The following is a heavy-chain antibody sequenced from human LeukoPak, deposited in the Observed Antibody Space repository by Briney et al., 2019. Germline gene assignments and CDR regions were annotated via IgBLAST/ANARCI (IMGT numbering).Heavy chain of an antibody. J-gene: IGHJ5*02. CDR3: ARCMVLSQGWCNWFDP. V-gene: IGHV3-23*01. CDR1: GFDLTTYA. CDR2: IRIGGGGT. D-gene: IGHD6-13*01. Sequence: GGSLRLSCAASGFDLTTYAMTWGRQAPAKGLEWVSSIRIGGGGTYYADSVKGRFTISRDNSENTLHLQMNNLRVEDTARYFCARCMVLSQGWCNWFDPWGRGTLVTVSS.